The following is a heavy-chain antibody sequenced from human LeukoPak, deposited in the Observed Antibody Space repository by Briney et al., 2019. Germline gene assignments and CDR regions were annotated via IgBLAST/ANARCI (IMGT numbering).Heavy chain of an antibody. V-gene: IGHV3-23*01. CDR1: GFTFSSYA. CDR2: ISGSGGST. CDR3: AKDGRFPERSDP. D-gene: IGHD1-14*01. J-gene: IGHJ5*02. Sequence: GALRLSCAASGFTFSSYAMSWVRQAPGKGLEWVSAISGSGGSTYYADSVKGRFTISRDNSKNTLYLQMNSLRAEDTAVYYCAKDGRFPERSDPWSQGTLVTVSS.